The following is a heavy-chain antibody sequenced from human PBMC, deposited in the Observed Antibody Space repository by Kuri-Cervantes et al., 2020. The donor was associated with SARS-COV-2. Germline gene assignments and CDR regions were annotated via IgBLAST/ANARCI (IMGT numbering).Heavy chain of an antibody. Sequence: GSLRLSCTVSGYSISSGYYWGWIRQPPGKGLEWIGSIYHSGSTYYNPSLKSRVTISVDTSKNQFSLKLSSATAADTAVYYCARHRMADAFDIWGQGTMVTVSS. CDR2: IYHSGST. D-gene: IGHD2-8*01. CDR1: GYSISSGYY. CDR3: ARHRMADAFDI. V-gene: IGHV4-38-2*02. J-gene: IGHJ3*02.